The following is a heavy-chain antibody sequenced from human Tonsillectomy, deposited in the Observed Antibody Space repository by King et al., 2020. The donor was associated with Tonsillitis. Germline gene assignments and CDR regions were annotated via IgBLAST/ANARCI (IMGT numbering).Heavy chain of an antibody. CDR3: ARDEGDCSSGFYPYYFDY. CDR2: ISSSSSYI. V-gene: IGHV3-21*01. Sequence: VQLVESGGGLVKPGGSLRLSCAASGFTFSSYSMNWVRQAPGKGLEWVSSISSSSSYIYYADSVKGRFTISRDNAKNSLYLQMNSLRAEDTALYYCARDEGDCSSGFYPYYFDYWGHGTLVTVSS. J-gene: IGHJ4*03. D-gene: IGHD3-22*01. CDR1: GFTFSSYS.